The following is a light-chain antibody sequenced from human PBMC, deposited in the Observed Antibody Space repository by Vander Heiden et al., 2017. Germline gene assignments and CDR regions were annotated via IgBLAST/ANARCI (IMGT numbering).Light chain of an antibody. V-gene: IGKV1-39*01. CDR2: GAN. J-gene: IGKJ3*01. CDR3: QQSYSSRGIT. CDR1: QSISRF. Sequence: IQMTQSPSSVSSAIRDRVTITCRTSQSISRFLNWYQQKPGQAPILLLFGANTFQSGVPSRFSGNGSGTDFTLTISSVQPDDFASYYCQQSYSSRGITFGPGTKV.